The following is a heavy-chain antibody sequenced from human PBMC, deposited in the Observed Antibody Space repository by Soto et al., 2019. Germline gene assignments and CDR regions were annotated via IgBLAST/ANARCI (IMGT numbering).Heavy chain of an antibody. V-gene: IGHV3-30*03. D-gene: IGHD2-2*01. J-gene: IGHJ4*02. CDR2: ISGDGSDK. CDR1: GFSFSDFG. Sequence: QVQLVESGGGVVQPARSLRLSCATSGFSFSDFGMHWVRHAPGKGLEWVATISGDGSDKYYPGSVQGRFTISRDHSKIDRYLPMIGETTDEPAVYYCVTVSADVFQHFDTWPQGTPVAIS. CDR3: VTVSADVFQHFDT.